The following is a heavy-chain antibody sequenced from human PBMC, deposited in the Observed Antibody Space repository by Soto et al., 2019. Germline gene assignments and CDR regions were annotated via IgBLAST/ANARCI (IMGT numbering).Heavy chain of an antibody. Sequence: QLQLRESDAGLVKPSETLSLTCTVSGGSISSGAYSWTWIRQSPGKGLEWLGFIYQSGSTYYSPSLKSRVSISIDKSKNQLSLNLRSVTAADTAVYYCARDNSGCSNSDCYLSGWFDSWGQGTLVTVSS. D-gene: IGHD2-2*01. CDR2: IYQSGST. J-gene: IGHJ5*01. CDR3: ARDNSGCSNSDCYLSGWFDS. V-gene: IGHV4-30-2*06. CDR1: GGSISSGAYS.